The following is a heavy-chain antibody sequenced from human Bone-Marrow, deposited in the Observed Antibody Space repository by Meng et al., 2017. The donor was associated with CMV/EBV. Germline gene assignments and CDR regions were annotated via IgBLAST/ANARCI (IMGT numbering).Heavy chain of an antibody. CDR2: ISSSSSYI. CDR1: GFTFSSYS. V-gene: IGHV3-21*06. J-gene: IGHJ3*02. CDR3: ARDHGESIATGDASAFDI. D-gene: IGHD1-1*01. Sequence: GESLKISCAASGFTFSSYSMNWVRQAPGKGLEWVSSISSSSSYIYYADSVKGRFTISRDNAKNSLYLQMNSLRAEDTAVYYCARDHGESIATGDASAFDIWGQGTMATVSS.